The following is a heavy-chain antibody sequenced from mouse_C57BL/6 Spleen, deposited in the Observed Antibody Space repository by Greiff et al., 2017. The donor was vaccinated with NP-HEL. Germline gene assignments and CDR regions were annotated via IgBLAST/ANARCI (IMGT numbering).Heavy chain of an antibody. Sequence: EVKLMESGPVLVKPGASVKMSCKASGYTFTDYYMNWVKQSHGKSLEWIGVINPYNGGTSYNQKFKGKATLTVDKSSSTAYMELNSLTSEDSAVYYCARHYYGSSSYALDYWGQGTSVTVSS. D-gene: IGHD1-1*01. CDR2: INPYNGGT. J-gene: IGHJ4*01. V-gene: IGHV1-19*01. CDR3: ARHYYGSSSYALDY. CDR1: GYTFTDYY.